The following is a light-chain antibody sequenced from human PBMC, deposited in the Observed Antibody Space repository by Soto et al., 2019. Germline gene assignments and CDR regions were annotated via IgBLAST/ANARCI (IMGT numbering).Light chain of an antibody. J-gene: IGKJ1*01. CDR2: DAS. Sequence: EIVLTQSPATLSLSPGERATLSCRASQSVSSYLAWYQQKPGQAPRLLIYDASNRATGIPARFSGSGSGTDFTLTIGSLEPEDFAVYYCQQRSNWPPTCGQGTKVDI. CDR3: QQRSNWPPT. V-gene: IGKV3-11*01. CDR1: QSVSSY.